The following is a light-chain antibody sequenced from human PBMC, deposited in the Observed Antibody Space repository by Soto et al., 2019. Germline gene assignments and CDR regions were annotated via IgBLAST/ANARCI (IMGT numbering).Light chain of an antibody. CDR1: NSDVGTYEL. Sequence: QSALTQPASVSGSPGQSITISCTGTNSDVGTYELVSWYQQHPGRAPKLMIYEGSKRPSGVSNRFSGSKSGDTASLTISGLQAEDEANYYCCSYAGSSTFVWVFGGGTKLTVL. V-gene: IGLV2-23*03. J-gene: IGLJ3*02. CDR3: CSYAGSSTFVWV. CDR2: EGS.